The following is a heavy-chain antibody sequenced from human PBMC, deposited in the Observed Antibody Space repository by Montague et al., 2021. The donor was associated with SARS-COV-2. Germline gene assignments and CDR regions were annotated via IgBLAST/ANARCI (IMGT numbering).Heavy chain of an antibody. CDR2: INHSGYT. CDR1: GASSSNYY. J-gene: IGHJ4*02. V-gene: IGHV4-34*01. Sequence: SETLSLTCAVYGASSSNYYWSWIRQSPGKGLEWVGEINHSGYTDXNPSLESRLTISLDSSKKQFSLKMTSVTAADTAIYYCARAPRHSFGFWAYWGQGTLVSVSS. D-gene: IGHD3-3*01. CDR3: ARAPRHSFGFWAY.